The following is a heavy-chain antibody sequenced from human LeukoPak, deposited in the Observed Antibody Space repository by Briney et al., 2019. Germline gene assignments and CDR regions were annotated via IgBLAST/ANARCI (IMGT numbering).Heavy chain of an antibody. J-gene: IGHJ5*02. D-gene: IGHD6-13*01. Sequence: ASVKVSCKASGYTFTGYYMHWVRQAPGQGLEWMGWINPNSGGTNYAQRFQGWVTMTRDTSISTAYMELSRLRSDDTAVYYCAREGLATKGAAARFNWFDPWGQGTLVTVSS. V-gene: IGHV1-2*04. CDR3: AREGLATKGAAARFNWFDP. CDR1: GYTFTGYY. CDR2: INPNSGGT.